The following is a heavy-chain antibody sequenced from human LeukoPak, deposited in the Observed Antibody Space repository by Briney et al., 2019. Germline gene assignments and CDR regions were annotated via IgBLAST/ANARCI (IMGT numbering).Heavy chain of an antibody. J-gene: IGHJ4*02. CDR3: ARLNFDAG. CDR2: INPSGGST. CDR1: RGTLSSYA. Sequence: ASVKVSCKASRGTLSSYAISWVRQAPGQGLEWMGIINPSGGSTSYAQKFQGRVTMTRDMSTSTVYMELSSLRSEDTAVYYCARLNFDAGWGQGTLVTVSS. V-gene: IGHV1-46*01.